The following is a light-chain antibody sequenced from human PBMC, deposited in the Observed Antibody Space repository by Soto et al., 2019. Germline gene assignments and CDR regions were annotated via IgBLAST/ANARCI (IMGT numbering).Light chain of an antibody. CDR3: NSYVGSNNYV. Sequence: QSVLTQPPSASGAPGQSVTISCTGTKNDVGGYNYVSWYQQHPGKAPKLIIYEVTKRPSGVPDRFSGSKSGNTASLTVSGLQADDEADYYCNSYVGSNNYVFGTGTKVTVL. J-gene: IGLJ1*01. V-gene: IGLV2-8*01. CDR2: EVT. CDR1: KNDVGGYNY.